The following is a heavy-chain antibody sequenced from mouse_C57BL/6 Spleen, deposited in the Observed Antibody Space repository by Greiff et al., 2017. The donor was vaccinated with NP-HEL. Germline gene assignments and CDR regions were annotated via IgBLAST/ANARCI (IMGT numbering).Heavy chain of an antibody. Sequence: QVQLQQPGAELVKPGASVKMSCKASGYTFTSYWITWVKQRPGQGLEWIGDIYPGSGSTNYNEKCKSKATLTVDTSSSTAYMQLSSLTSEDSAVYYCAREEIYYDYDYAMDYWGQGTSVTVSS. CDR3: AREEIYYDYDYAMDY. J-gene: IGHJ4*01. V-gene: IGHV1-55*01. CDR2: IYPGSGST. D-gene: IGHD2-4*01. CDR1: GYTFTSYW.